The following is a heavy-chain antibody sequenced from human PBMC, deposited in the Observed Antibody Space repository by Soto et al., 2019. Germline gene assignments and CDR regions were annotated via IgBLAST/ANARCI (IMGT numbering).Heavy chain of an antibody. CDR3: AGHLGIPYYYYYYGIDV. Sequence: PSETLSLTCTVSGGSISSSSYYWGWIRQPPGKGLEWIGSIYYSGSTYYNPSLKSRVTISVDTSKNQFSLKLSSVTAADTAVYYRAGHLGIPYYYYYYGIDVWGQGTTVTVSS. V-gene: IGHV4-39*01. CDR2: IYYSGST. D-gene: IGHD7-27*01. CDR1: GGSISSSSYY. J-gene: IGHJ6*02.